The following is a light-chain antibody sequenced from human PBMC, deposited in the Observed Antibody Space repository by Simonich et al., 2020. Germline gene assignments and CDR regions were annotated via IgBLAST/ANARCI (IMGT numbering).Light chain of an antibody. Sequence: DIVRTQSPLSLPVTPGEPASIPCRSSQSRLLSNGYNYLDWYLQKPGQSPQLLSDLGSDRASGVPDRFSGSGSGTDFTLKISRVEAEDVGVYYCMQALQTPFTFGPGTKVDIK. J-gene: IGKJ3*01. CDR3: MQALQTPFT. CDR1: QSRLLSNGYNY. V-gene: IGKV2-28*01. CDR2: LGS.